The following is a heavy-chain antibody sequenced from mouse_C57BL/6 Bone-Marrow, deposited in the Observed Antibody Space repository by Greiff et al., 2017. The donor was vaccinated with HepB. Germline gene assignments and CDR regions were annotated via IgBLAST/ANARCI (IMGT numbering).Heavy chain of an antibody. Sequence: EVKLMESEGGLVQPGSSMKLSCTASGFTFSDYYMAWVRQVPEKGLEWVANINYDGSSTYYLDSLKSRFIISRDNAKNILYLQMSSLKSEDTATYYCARDRPITTVVARGYFDVWGTGTTVTVSS. CDR1: GFTFSDYY. J-gene: IGHJ1*03. CDR2: INYDGSST. V-gene: IGHV5-16*01. D-gene: IGHD1-1*01. CDR3: ARDRPITTVVARGYFDV.